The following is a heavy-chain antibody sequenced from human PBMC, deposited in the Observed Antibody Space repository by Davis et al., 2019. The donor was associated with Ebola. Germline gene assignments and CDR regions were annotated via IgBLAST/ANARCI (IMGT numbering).Heavy chain of an antibody. CDR1: GGTFSSYA. Sequence: SVKVSCKASGGTFSSYAISWVRQAPGQRLEWMGGIIPIFGTANYAQKFQGRVTITADESTSTAYMELSSLRSEDTAVYYCARAPRRDGYNYDAFDIWGQGTMVTVSS. V-gene: IGHV1-69*13. CDR2: IIPIFGTA. D-gene: IGHD5-24*01. CDR3: ARAPRRDGYNYDAFDI. J-gene: IGHJ3*02.